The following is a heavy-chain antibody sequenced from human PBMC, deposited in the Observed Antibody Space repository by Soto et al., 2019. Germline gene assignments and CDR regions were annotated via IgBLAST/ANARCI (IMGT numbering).Heavy chain of an antibody. CDR2: IIPNFGTP. J-gene: IGHJ4*02. D-gene: IGHD3-10*01. Sequence: QVQLVQSGAEVKKPGSSVKVSCKASGGTFSNYVIAWVRQAPGQGPEWMGGIIPNFGTPNYAQKFQGRVTITADESTITVYMELRSLRSDDTAIYYCARDRALRGFDYCGQGTLVTVSS. CDR3: ARDRALRGFDY. CDR1: GGTFSNYV. V-gene: IGHV1-69*01.